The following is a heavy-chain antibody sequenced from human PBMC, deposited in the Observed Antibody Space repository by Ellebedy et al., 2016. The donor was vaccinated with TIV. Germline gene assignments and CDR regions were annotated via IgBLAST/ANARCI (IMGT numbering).Heavy chain of an antibody. Sequence: SQTLSLTCAISGDSVSSKTATWNWIRQSPSRGLEWLGRTYYRSKWYNEYAVAVRGRISINPDTSKNQFSLQLHSVAPEDTAVYFCARRGGVGAANTLDYWGQGSLVTVS. CDR2: TYYRSKWYN. D-gene: IGHD3-16*01. J-gene: IGHJ4*02. CDR3: ARRGGVGAANTLDY. CDR1: GDSVSSKTAT. V-gene: IGHV6-1*01.